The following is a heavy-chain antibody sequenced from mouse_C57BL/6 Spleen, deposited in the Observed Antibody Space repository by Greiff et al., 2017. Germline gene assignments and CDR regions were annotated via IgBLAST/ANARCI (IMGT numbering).Heavy chain of an antibody. CDR3: ARDYYGGAMDY. J-gene: IGHJ4*01. D-gene: IGHD1-1*01. CDR2: INYDGGTT. V-gene: IGHV5-16*01. CDR1: GFTFSDYY. Sequence: EVKLMESEGGLVQPGSSMKLSCTASGFTFSDYYMAWVRQVPEKGLEWVANINYDGGTTYYLDSLKSRFIISRDNAKNILYLQMSSLRSEDTATYYCARDYYGGAMDYWGQGTSVTVSS.